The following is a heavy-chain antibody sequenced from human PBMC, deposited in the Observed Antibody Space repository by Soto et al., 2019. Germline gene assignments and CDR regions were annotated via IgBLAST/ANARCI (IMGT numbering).Heavy chain of an antibody. V-gene: IGHV3-23*01. CDR1: GFTFGNYA. CDR2: ISGGGDAT. D-gene: IGHD7-27*01. Sequence: EVQLLESGGGLVQPGGSLRLSCAASGFTFGNYAFSWVRQAPGKGLEWVSVISGGGDATYYPDSVKGRFTTSRDNSKNTVYLQMNSLRAEDTAVYYCAKKSLGSLTFPALYYFDYWGQGTLVTVSS. CDR3: AKKSLGSLTFPALYYFDY. J-gene: IGHJ4*02.